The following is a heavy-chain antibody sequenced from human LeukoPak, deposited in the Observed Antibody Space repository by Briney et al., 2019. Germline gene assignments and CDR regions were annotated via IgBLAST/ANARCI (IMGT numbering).Heavy chain of an antibody. J-gene: IGHJ4*02. CDR3: ARPFIETPSLGALDY. V-gene: IGHV1-2*02. D-gene: IGHD4-23*01. Sequence: ASVKVSCKASGYTFTDYYMHWVRQAPGQGLEWMGWINPDSGGTNYAQNVQGRVTMTRDTSISTAYMELSRLRSDDTAVYYCARPFIETPSLGALDYWGQGTLVTVSS. CDR1: GYTFTDYY. CDR2: INPDSGGT.